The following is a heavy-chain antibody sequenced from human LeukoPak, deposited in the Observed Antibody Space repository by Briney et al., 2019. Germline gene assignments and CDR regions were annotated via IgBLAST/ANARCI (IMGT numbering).Heavy chain of an antibody. CDR2: ISSSSSYI. D-gene: IGHD2-15*01. CDR1: GFTFSSYS. V-gene: IGHV3-21*01. J-gene: IGHJ4*02. CDR3: ARDGWRYCSGGSCYSVYYFDY. Sequence: GGSLRLSCAASGFTFSSYSMNWVRQAPGKGLEWVSSISSSSSYIYYADSVKGRYTISRDNAKNSLYLQMNSLRAEDTAVYYCARDGWRYCSGGSCYSVYYFDYWGQGTLVTVSS.